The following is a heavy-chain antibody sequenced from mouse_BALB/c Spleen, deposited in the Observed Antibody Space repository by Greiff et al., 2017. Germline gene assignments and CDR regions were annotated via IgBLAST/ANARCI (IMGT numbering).Heavy chain of an antibody. Sequence: EVKLMESGGGLVQPGGSLRLSCATSGFTFTDYYMSWVRQPPGKALEWLGFIRNKANGYTTEYSASVKGRFTISRDNSQSILYLQMNTLRAEDSATYYCARDGGYDYFDYWGQGTTLTVSS. CDR1: GFTFTDYY. CDR3: ARDGGYDYFDY. V-gene: IGHV7-3*02. D-gene: IGHD2-2*01. J-gene: IGHJ2*01. CDR2: IRNKANGYTT.